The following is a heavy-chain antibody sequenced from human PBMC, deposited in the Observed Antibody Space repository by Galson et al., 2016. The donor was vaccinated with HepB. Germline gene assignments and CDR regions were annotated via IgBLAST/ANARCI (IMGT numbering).Heavy chain of an antibody. D-gene: IGHD2-15*01. CDR3: ARDPLFCSGGRCYRDGYKCPDS. CDR2: INPSGGAT. Sequence: SVKVSCKASGYPFGSYYMHWVRQAPGQGLEWLGIINPSGGATSSPQRFRGRVTMTRDTSTSTVYMELTSLRYEDTALYYCARDPLFCSGGRCYRDGYKCPDSWGQGTLVTVSS. CDR1: GYPFGSYY. J-gene: IGHJ4*02. V-gene: IGHV1-46*01.